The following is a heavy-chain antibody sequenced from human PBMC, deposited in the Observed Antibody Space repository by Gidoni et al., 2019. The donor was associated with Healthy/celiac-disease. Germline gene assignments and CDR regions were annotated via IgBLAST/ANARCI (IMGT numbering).Heavy chain of an antibody. CDR3: ARDRESSGCDY. Sequence: QVQLVESGGGVVQPGRSLRLYCADSGFTFSRYAMHWVRQAPGQGRGWGAVISYDGSNKYYEDSVKGRFTISRDNSKNTLYLQMNSLRAEDTAVYYCARDRESSGCDYWGQGTLVTVSS. V-gene: IGHV3-30*04. CDR1: GFTFSRYA. J-gene: IGHJ4*02. CDR2: ISYDGSNK. D-gene: IGHD6-19*01.